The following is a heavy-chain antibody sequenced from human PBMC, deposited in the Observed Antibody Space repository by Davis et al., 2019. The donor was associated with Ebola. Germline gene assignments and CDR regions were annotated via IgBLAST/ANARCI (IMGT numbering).Heavy chain of an antibody. CDR2: IYTSGST. V-gene: IGHV4-61*09. CDR3: ARTRVTDYYYYMDI. J-gene: IGHJ6*03. D-gene: IGHD5-18*01. Sequence: PSETLSLTCTASGGSISSGSYYWSCIRPPAGKGLEWIGHIYTSGSTNYNPSLKSRVTISVDTSKNQFSLKLSSVTAADTAVYYCARTRVTDYYYYMDIWGKGTTVTVSS. CDR1: GGSISSGSYY.